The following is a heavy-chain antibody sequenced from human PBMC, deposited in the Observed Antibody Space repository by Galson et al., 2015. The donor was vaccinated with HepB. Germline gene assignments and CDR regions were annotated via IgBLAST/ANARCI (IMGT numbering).Heavy chain of an antibody. CDR1: GFAFSSYA. CDR3: AKGAAAGTKLPFDY. Sequence: SLRLSCAASGFAFSSYAMSWVRQAPGEGLNWVSAISSSGGGTYHADPVKGRFTISRDNSKNTLYLQMNSLRAEDTAVYYCAKGAAAGTKLPFDYWGQGTLVTVSS. CDR2: ISSSGGGT. D-gene: IGHD6-13*01. V-gene: IGHV3-23*01. J-gene: IGHJ4*02.